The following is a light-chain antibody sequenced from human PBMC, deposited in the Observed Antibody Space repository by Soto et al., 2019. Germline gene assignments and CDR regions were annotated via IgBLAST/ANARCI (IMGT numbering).Light chain of an antibody. CDR2: AAS. CDR3: QKYSGAQWT. Sequence: DIQMIQSPSSLSASVGDRVTIACRASEAIKNYLVWYQHKPGKVPKLLIYAASTLQSGVPSRFSGSGSGTDFTLTISSLQPEDVATYYCQKYSGAQWTFGQGTKVEI. J-gene: IGKJ1*01. CDR1: EAIKNY. V-gene: IGKV1-27*01.